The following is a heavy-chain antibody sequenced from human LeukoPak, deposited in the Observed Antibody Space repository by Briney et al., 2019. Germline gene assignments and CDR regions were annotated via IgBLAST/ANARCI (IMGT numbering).Heavy chain of an antibody. J-gene: IGHJ4*02. CDR3: VRGAGSCSSTSCSLGY. CDR2: MNPNSGNT. D-gene: IGHD2-2*01. CDR1: GYTFTSYD. V-gene: IGHV1-8*03. Sequence: ASVKVSCKASGYTFTSYDINWVRQATGQGLEWMGWMNPNSGNTGYAQRLQGRVTITRNTSISTAYMELGSLRSEDTAVYYCVRGAGSCSSTSCSLGYWGQGTLVTVSS.